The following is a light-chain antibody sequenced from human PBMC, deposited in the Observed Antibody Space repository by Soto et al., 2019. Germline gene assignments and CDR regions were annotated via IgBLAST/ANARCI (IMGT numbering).Light chain of an antibody. Sequence: QTVVTQPPSASGTPGQVVTISCSGSRSNIGSNTVNWYQHLPGTAPKLLIYTDSLRPSGVPGRFTAFKSGTSASLAISGLQSEDEADYYCVAWDDSLNGPLFGGGTKLTV. CDR3: VAWDDSLNGPL. J-gene: IGLJ2*01. CDR2: TDS. V-gene: IGLV1-44*01. CDR1: RSNIGSNT.